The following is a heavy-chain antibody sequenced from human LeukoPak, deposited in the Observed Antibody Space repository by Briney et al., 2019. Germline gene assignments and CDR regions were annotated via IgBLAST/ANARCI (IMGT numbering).Heavy chain of an antibody. V-gene: IGHV3-74*01. J-gene: IGHJ4*02. Sequence: PGGSLRLSCAASGFTFSSYWIRWVRQAPGKGLVWVSRINSDGSETIYADSVKGRFTISRDNAKNTLYLQMNSLGVEDTAVYYCARGGVHHGFDYWGQGTLVTVSS. CDR2: INSDGSET. CDR1: GFTFSSYW. CDR3: ARGGVHHGFDY. D-gene: IGHD1-14*01.